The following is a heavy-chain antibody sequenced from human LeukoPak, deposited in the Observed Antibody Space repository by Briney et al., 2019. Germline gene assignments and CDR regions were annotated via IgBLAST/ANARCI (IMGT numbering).Heavy chain of an antibody. CDR3: ARDNYDSSGYDI. J-gene: IGHJ3*02. V-gene: IGHV4-30-2*01. Sequence: SETLSLTCAVSGGSISSGGYAWSGIRQPPGKGLEWIGYIYHSGSTYYNPSLKSRVTISVDRSKNQFSLKLSSVTAADTAVYYCARDNYDSSGYDIWGQGTMVTVSS. D-gene: IGHD3-22*01. CDR2: IYHSGST. CDR1: GGSISSGGYA.